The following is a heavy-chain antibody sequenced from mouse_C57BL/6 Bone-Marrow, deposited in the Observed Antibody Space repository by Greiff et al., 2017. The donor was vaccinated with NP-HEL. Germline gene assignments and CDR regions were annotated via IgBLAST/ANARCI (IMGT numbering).Heavy chain of an antibody. CDR3: ARRGYYSKGSWFAY. D-gene: IGHD2-5*01. V-gene: IGHV1-81*01. CDR2: IYPRSGNT. CDR1: GYTFTSYG. J-gene: IGHJ3*01. Sequence: VKLMESGAELARPGASVKLSCKASGYTFTSYGISWVKQRTGQGLEWIGEIYPRSGNTYYNEKFKGKATLTADKSSSTAYMELRSLTSEDSAVYFCARRGYYSKGSWFAYWGQGTLVTVSA.